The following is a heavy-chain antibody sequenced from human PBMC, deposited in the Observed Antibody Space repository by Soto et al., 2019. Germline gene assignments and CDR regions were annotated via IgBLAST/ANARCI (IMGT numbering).Heavy chain of an antibody. CDR1: GGTFSSYT. J-gene: IGHJ4*02. V-gene: IGHV1-69*02. CDR2: IIPILGIA. D-gene: IGHD3-10*01. Sequence: QVQLVQSGAEVKKPGSSVKVSCKASGGTFSSYTISWVRQAPGQGLEWMGRIIPILGIANYAQKFQGRVTITADKSTSTASMELSSLRSEDMAVYYCARWGHYYGSGSYYNDSIVYWGQGTLVTVSS. CDR3: ARWGHYYGSGSYYNDSIVY.